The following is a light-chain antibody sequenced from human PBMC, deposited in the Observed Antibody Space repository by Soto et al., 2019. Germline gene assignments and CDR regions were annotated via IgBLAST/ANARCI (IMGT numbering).Light chain of an antibody. V-gene: IGKV3-15*01. CDR1: QSVSNN. J-gene: IGKJ2*01. CDR3: QQYNYWPPT. Sequence: EIVMTQSPATLSVSPGDRATLSCRASQSVSNNLAWYQQKPCQAPRLLIHGASSRATGIPARFSGSGSGTEFPLTLSSLQSEDFADFFCQQYNYWPPTFGQGTKLEIK. CDR2: GAS.